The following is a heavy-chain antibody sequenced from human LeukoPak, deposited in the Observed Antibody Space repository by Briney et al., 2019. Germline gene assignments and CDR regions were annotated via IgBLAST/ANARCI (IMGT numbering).Heavy chain of an antibody. CDR2: ISWNSGSI. V-gene: IGHV3-9*03. CDR3: AKDIGSSGNDAFDI. D-gene: IGHD6-19*01. Sequence: GGSLRLSCTASGFTFGDYAMHWVRQAPGKGLEWVSGISWNSGSIGYADSVKGRFTISRDNAKNSLYLQMNSLRAEDMALYYCAKDIGSSGNDAFDIWGQGTMVTVSS. CDR1: GFTFGDYA. J-gene: IGHJ3*02.